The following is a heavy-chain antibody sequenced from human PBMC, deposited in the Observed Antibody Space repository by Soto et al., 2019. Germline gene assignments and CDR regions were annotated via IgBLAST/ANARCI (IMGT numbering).Heavy chain of an antibody. V-gene: IGHV3-48*02. CDR3: ARDYSSSWYSRFLDYYGMDV. Sequence: EVQLVESGGGLVQPGGSLRLSCAASGFTFSSYSMNWVRQAPGKGLEWVSYISSSSSTICYADSVKGRFTISRDNAKNSLYLQMNSLRDEDTAVYYCARDYSSSWYSRFLDYYGMDVWGQGTTVTVSS. D-gene: IGHD6-13*01. CDR1: GFTFSSYS. CDR2: ISSSSSTI. J-gene: IGHJ6*02.